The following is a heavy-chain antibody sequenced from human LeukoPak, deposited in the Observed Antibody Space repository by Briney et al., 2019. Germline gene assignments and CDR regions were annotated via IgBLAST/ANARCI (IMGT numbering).Heavy chain of an antibody. Sequence: GGSLRLSCAASGFTFSSYSMNWVRQAPGKGLEWVSSISSSYIYYADSVKGRFAISRDNAKNSLYLQMNSLRAEDTAVYYCARDSYDYVWGSYRYTLFDYWGQGTLVTVSS. CDR2: ISSSYI. D-gene: IGHD3-16*02. J-gene: IGHJ4*02. CDR3: ARDSYDYVWGSYRYTLFDY. CDR1: GFTFSSYS. V-gene: IGHV3-21*01.